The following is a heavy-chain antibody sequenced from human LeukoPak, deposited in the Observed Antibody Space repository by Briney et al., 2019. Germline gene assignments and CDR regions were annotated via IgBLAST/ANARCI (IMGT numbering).Heavy chain of an antibody. Sequence: GGSLRLSCAASGFTFSSYAMHWVRQAPGKGLEWVAVISYDGSNKYYADSVKGRFTISRDNSKNTLYLQMNSLGAEDTAVYYCASEPSTLVPAAIGFRYYFDYWGQGTLVTVSS. CDR1: GFTFSSYA. CDR2: ISYDGSNK. J-gene: IGHJ4*02. CDR3: ASEPSTLVPAAIGFRYYFDY. V-gene: IGHV3-30-3*01. D-gene: IGHD2-2*01.